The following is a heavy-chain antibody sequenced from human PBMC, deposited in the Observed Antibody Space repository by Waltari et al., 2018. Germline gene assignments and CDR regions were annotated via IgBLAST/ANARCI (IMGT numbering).Heavy chain of an antibody. J-gene: IGHJ6*02. CDR2: INPNSGGT. V-gene: IGHV1-2*04. D-gene: IGHD2-15*01. CDR1: GYTFTGYY. Sequence: QVQLVQSGAEVKKPGASVKVSCKASGYTFTGYYMHWVRQAPGQGLEWMGWINPNSGGTNYAQKLQGWVTMTRDTSISTAYMELSRLRSDDTAVYYCARASTTLYGMDVWGQGTTVTVSS. CDR3: ARASTTLYGMDV.